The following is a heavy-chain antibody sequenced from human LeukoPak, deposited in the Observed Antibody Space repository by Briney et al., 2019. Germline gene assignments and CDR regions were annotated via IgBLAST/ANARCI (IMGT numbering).Heavy chain of an antibody. J-gene: IGHJ4*02. Sequence: PSETVSLTGAVYGGSFSGYYWIWLPPPPGKGLEGIGETNHSGSTNYNPCLKSRVTISVDTSKIQFSLKLSSVTAADTAVYYCARGFSYCSGGSCYSSRFYYWGQGTLVTVSS. CDR2: TNHSGST. V-gene: IGHV4-34*01. D-gene: IGHD2-15*01. CDR1: GGSFSGYY. CDR3: ARGFSYCSGGSCYSSRFYY.